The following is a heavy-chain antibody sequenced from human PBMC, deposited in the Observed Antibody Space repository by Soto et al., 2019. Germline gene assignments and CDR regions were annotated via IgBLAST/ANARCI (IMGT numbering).Heavy chain of an antibody. CDR1: GGSISSSSYY. V-gene: IGHV4-39*01. D-gene: IGHD3-3*01. J-gene: IGHJ6*02. CDR2: IYYSGST. CDR3: ASLRWGTYYDFWSGERDYYYYGMDV. Sequence: SETLSLTCTVSGGSISSSSYYWGWIRQPPGKGLEWIGSIYYSGSTYYNPSLKSRVTISVDTSKNQFSLKLSSVTAADTAVYYCASLRWGTYYDFWSGERDYYYYGMDVWGQGTTVT.